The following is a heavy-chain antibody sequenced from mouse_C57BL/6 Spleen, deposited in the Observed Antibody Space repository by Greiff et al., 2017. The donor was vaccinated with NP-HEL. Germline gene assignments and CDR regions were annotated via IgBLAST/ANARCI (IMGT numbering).Heavy chain of an antibody. J-gene: IGHJ3*01. V-gene: IGHV1-64*01. D-gene: IGHD2-1*01. CDR2: IHPNSGST. CDR3: ARRYGNYEWFAY. Sequence: VQLQQPGAELVKPGASVKLSCKASGYTFTSYWMHWVKQRPGQGLEWIGMIHPNSGSTNYNEKFKSKATLTVDKSSSTAYMQLSSLTSEDSAVDYCARRYGNYEWFAYWGQGTLVTVSA. CDR1: GYTFTSYW.